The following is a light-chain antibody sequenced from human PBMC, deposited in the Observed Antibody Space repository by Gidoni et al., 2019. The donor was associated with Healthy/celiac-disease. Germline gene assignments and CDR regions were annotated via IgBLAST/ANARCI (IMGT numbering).Light chain of an antibody. Sequence: DIQMTQSPSTLSASVGDRVTLTCRASQSISSWLAWYQQKPGKAPKLLIYKASSLESGVPSRFSGSGSWTEFTLTISSLQPDDFATYYCQQYNSYLYTFGQGTKLEIK. J-gene: IGKJ2*01. V-gene: IGKV1-5*03. CDR3: QQYNSYLYT. CDR2: KAS. CDR1: QSISSW.